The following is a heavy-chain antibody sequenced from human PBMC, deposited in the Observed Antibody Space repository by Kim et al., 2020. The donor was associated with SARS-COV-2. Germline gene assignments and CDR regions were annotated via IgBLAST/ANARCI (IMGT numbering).Heavy chain of an antibody. CDR2: IKSKGSGETV. V-gene: IGHV3-15*01. Sequence: GGSLRLSCVASGLTFSDAWMSWVRQAPGKGLEWVGRIKSKGSGETVDYAAPVKGRFIVSSDDSRNMVFVQMNSLKTEDTAVYCCVWSGLTYFATWGRGTLVSVSS. CDR1: GLTFSDAW. J-gene: IGHJ5*02. D-gene: IGHD3-3*01. CDR3: VWSGLTYFAT.